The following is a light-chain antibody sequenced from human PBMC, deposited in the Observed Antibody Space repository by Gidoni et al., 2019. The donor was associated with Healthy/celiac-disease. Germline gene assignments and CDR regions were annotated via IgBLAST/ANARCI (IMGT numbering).Light chain of an antibody. CDR2: GAS. J-gene: IGKJ2*01. V-gene: IGKV3-20*01. CDR3: QHYGSSPYT. CDR1: QSVIGSS. Sequence: EIVLQQSPGTLSLSPGERATLSCRASQSVIGSSLAWYQQKPGQAPRLLIYGASSRATGIPDRFSGSGSGTDFTLTISRLEPEDFAVYYCQHYGSSPYTFGQGTKLEIK.